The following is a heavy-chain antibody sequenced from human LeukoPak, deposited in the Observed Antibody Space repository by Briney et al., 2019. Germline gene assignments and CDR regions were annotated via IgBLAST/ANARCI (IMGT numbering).Heavy chain of an antibody. CDR2: ISYDGSNK. D-gene: IGHD4-11*01. CDR1: GFIFSNFA. CDR3: ARETVTRFNYYYYYMDV. Sequence: PGGSLRLSCAASGFIFSNFAMHWVRQAPGKGLEWVAVISYDGSNKKYADSVKGRFTISRDNSKNTLYLQMNSLRAEDTAVYYCARETVTRFNYYYYYMDVWGKGTTVTVSS. J-gene: IGHJ6*03. V-gene: IGHV3-30-3*01.